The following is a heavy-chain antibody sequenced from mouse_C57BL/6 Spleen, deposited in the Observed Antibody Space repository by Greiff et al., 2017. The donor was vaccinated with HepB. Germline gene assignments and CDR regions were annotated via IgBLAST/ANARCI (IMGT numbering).Heavy chain of an antibody. CDR2: INPGSGGT. Sequence: QVQLQQSGAELVRPGTSVKVSCKASGYAFTNYLIEWVKQRPGQGLEWIGVINPGSGGTNYNEKFEGKATLTADKSSSTAYMQLSSLTSEDSAVYFCARRGSNYGKDYWGQGTTLTVSS. D-gene: IGHD2-5*01. V-gene: IGHV1-54*01. J-gene: IGHJ2*01. CDR3: ARRGSNYGKDY. CDR1: GYAFTNYL.